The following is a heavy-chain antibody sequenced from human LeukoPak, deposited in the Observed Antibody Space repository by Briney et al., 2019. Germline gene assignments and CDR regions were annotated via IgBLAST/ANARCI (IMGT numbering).Heavy chain of an antibody. Sequence: ASVKVSCQASGGTVSSYAISWVRQAPGQGLEWMGGIIPIFGTANYAQKFQGRVTITTDESTSTAYMELGSLRSEDTAVYYCARDESGLTGYYSYWGQGTLVTVSS. V-gene: IGHV1-69*05. CDR2: IIPIFGTA. CDR3: ARDESGLTGYYSY. D-gene: IGHD3-9*01. CDR1: GGTVSSYA. J-gene: IGHJ4*02.